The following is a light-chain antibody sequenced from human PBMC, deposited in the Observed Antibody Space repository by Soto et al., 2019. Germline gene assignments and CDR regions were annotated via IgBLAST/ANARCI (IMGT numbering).Light chain of an antibody. J-gene: IGLJ2*01. CDR3: SSYTSSSTPVV. Sequence: QSALTQPASVSGSPGQSIXISCTGTSSDVGGYNYVSWYQQHPGKAPKLMIYDVSNRPSGVSNRFSGSKSGNTASLTISGLQAEDEADYYCSSYTSSSTPVVFGGGTKLTVL. V-gene: IGLV2-14*01. CDR1: SSDVGGYNY. CDR2: DVS.